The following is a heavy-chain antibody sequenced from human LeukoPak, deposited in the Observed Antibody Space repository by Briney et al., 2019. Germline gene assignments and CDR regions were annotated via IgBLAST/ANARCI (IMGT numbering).Heavy chain of an antibody. CDR3: ASEIIFGSFDY. J-gene: IGHJ4*02. CDR2: ISGSGSST. CDR1: GFTFSSCG. D-gene: IGHD3-3*01. V-gene: IGHV3-23*01. Sequence: SGGTLRLSCAASGFTFSSCGMSWVRQAPGKGLEWVSTISGSGSSTYYADSVKGRFTIFRDNSKNTLYLQMNSLRAEDTAVYYCASEIIFGSFDYWGQGTLVTVSS.